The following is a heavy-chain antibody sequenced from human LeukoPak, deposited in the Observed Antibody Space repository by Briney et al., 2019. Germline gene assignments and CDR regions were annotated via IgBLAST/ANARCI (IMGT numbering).Heavy chain of an antibody. V-gene: IGHV1-69*13. J-gene: IGHJ4*02. CDR2: IIPIFGTA. CDR1: GGTFSSYA. D-gene: IGHD3-10*01. CDR3: ARVVRFGELYYFDY. Sequence: ASVKVSRKASGGTFSSYAISWVRQAPGQGLEWMGGIIPIFGTANYAQKFQGRVTITADESTSTAYMELSSLRSEDTAVYYCARVVRFGELYYFDYWGQGTLVTVSS.